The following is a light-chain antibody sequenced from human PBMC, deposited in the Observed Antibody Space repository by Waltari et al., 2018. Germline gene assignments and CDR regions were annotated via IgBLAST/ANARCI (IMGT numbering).Light chain of an antibody. CDR1: RSNIGTNY. CDR2: RDN. J-gene: IGLJ3*02. CDR3: SSWDFRLTIWV. V-gene: IGLV1-47*01. Sequence: QSALTQPPSVSGTPGQKVTISCSGGRSNIGTNYVNWYQHFPGSAPKLLFYRDNPRPSGVPARFAVSKSGTSASLAISDLRPEDEADYYCSSWDFRLTIWVFGGGSRLTVL.